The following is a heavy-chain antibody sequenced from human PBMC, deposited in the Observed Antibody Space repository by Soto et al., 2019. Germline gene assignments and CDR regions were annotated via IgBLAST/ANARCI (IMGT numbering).Heavy chain of an antibody. J-gene: IGHJ4*02. CDR1: GFNFSSYA. CDR3: ARGMSHNSGDFEY. D-gene: IGHD4-17*01. V-gene: IGHV3-30*04. Sequence: GGSLRLSCAASGFNFSSYALHVVRQAPSKGLEWVSVISYDGSNKYYAESGKGRLNISRDNSKNTLYLQMNSPRAEDTAGYYCARGMSHNSGDFEYWGPGTLVPVSS. CDR2: ISYDGSNK.